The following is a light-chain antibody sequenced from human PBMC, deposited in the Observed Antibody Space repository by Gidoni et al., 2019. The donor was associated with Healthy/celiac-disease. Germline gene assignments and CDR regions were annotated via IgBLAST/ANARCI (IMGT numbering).Light chain of an antibody. V-gene: IGKV1-33*01. CDR3: QQYDNLPYS. CDR2: DAS. J-gene: IGKJ2*03. Sequence: SSLSASVGDRVTITCQASRDISNYLNWYQQKPGKAPKLLIYDASNLETGVPSRFSGSGSGTDFTFTISSLQPEDIATYYCQQYDNLPYSFGQXTKLEIK. CDR1: RDISNY.